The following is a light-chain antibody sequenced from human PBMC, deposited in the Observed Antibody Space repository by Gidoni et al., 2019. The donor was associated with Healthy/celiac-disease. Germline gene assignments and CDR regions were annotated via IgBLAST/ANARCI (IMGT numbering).Light chain of an antibody. CDR1: QSVLYSSNNKNY. J-gene: IGKJ3*01. V-gene: IGKV4-1*01. CDR3: QQYYSTPFT. Sequence: DIVMTQSPASLAVSIGERATINCKSSQSVLYSSNNKNYLAWYQQKPGQPPKLLMYWASTRESGVPDRFSGSGSGTDFTLTISSLQAEDVAVYYCQQYYSTPFTFGPGTKVDIK. CDR2: WAS.